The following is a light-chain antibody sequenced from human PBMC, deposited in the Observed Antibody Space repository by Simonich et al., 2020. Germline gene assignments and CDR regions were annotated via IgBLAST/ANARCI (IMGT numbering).Light chain of an antibody. Sequence: DIVMTQSPDSLAVSLGERATINCKSSQSVLYSSNHKNYLAWYQQNPVQPPKLLIYWASTRESGVPDRFSGSGSGTDFTLTISSLQAEDVAVYYCQQYYSTPPTFGQGTKVEIK. J-gene: IGKJ1*01. CDR1: QSVLYSSNHKNY. V-gene: IGKV4-1*01. CDR3: QQYYSTPPT. CDR2: WAS.